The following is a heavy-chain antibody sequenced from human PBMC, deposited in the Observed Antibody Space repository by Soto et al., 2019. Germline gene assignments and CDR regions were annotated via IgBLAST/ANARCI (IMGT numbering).Heavy chain of an antibody. CDR3: AKASGWFVEFYY. J-gene: IGHJ4*02. V-gene: IGHV3-23*01. D-gene: IGHD3-10*01. CDR1: GFTFISYA. Sequence: EVQLLESGGGLVQPGGSLRLSCAASGFTFISYAMSWVRQAPGKGLEWVSAISGSGGSTYYADSVKGRFTISRDNSKNTLYLQLNSLTAEDTAVYYGAKASGWFVEFYYWGQGHLFTVSS. CDR2: ISGSGGST.